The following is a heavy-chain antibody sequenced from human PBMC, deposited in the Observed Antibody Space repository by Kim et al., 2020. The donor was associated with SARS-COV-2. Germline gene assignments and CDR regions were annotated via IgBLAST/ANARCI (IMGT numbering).Heavy chain of an antibody. CDR3: ARHVRYSGDIVVVTAPPY. CDR1: GYSFTSYW. CDR2: IDPSDSYT. J-gene: IGHJ4*02. D-gene: IGHD2-21*02. V-gene: IGHV5-10-1*01. Sequence: GESLKISCKGSGYSFTSYWISWVRQMPGKGLEWMGRIDPSDSYTNYSPSFQGHVTISADKSISTAYLQWSSLKASDTAMYYCARHVRYSGDIVVVTAPPYWGQGTLVTVSS.